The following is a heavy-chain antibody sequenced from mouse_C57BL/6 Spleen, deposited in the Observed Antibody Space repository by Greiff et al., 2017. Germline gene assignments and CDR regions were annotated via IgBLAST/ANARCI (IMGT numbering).Heavy chain of an antibody. D-gene: IGHD2-1*01. CDR3: SFYYGNYRYAMDY. Sequence: QVQLQQPGAELVKPGASVKMSCKASGYTFTSYWITWVKQRPGQGLEWIGDIYPGSGSTNYNEKFKSKATLTVDTSSSTAYMQLSSLTSEDSAVSYCSFYYGNYRYAMDYWGQGTSVTVSS. CDR1: GYTFTSYW. J-gene: IGHJ4*01. V-gene: IGHV1-55*01. CDR2: IYPGSGST.